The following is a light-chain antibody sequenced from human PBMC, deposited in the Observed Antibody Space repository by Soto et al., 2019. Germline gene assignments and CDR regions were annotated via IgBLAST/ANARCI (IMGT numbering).Light chain of an antibody. J-gene: IGLJ1*01. Sequence: QLVLTQPPSASGTPGQRVTISCSGSNSNIGSNTVNWYQQLPGTAPKLLIYYDNLRPSGVPDRISGSKSGTSASLAISGLQSDDEADYYCAAWGDSLNGRVFGTGTKVTVL. CDR1: NSNIGSNT. V-gene: IGLV1-44*01. CDR3: AAWGDSLNGRV. CDR2: YDN.